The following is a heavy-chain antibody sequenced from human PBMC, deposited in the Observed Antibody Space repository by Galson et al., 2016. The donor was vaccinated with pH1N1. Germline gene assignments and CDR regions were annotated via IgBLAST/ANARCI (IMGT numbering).Heavy chain of an antibody. V-gene: IGHV3-7*03. J-gene: IGHJ4*02. CDR2: IRQDGSEK. Sequence: SLRLSCAASGFIFSDYWMHWVRQAPGKGLEWVANIRQDGSEKYYVDSVKGRFTISRDNAKNSLYLQMNSLRAEDTAVYYCARAMAGPDSYWGQGTLVTVSS. CDR1: GFIFSDYW. CDR3: ARAMAGPDSY. D-gene: IGHD6-19*01.